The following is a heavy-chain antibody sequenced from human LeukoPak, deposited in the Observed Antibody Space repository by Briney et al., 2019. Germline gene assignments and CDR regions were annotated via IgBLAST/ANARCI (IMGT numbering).Heavy chain of an antibody. D-gene: IGHD1-26*01. CDR2: IKQDGSEK. J-gene: IGHJ5*02. V-gene: IGHV3-7*01. CDR1: GFTFSSYW. Sequence: GGSLRLSCAASGFTFSSYWMSWVRQAPGKGLEWVANIKQDGSEKYYVDSVKGRFTISRDNAKNSLYLHLNSLRAEDTAVYYCGKSRIGFSGLVDLWGQGTLVTVSS. CDR3: GKSRIGFSGLVDL.